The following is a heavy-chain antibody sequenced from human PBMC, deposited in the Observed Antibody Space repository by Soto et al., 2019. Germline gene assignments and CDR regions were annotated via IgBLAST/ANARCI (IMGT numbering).Heavy chain of an antibody. D-gene: IGHD2-2*01. CDR1: GYSFTSYW. V-gene: IGHV5-10-1*01. Sequence: GESLKISCKGSGYSFTSYWISWVRQMPVKGLEWMGRIDSSDSYTNYSPSFQGHVTISADKSISTAYLQWSSLTASGTAMYYCARGGSRDGRGYCSSTSCYGLPDVWGQGTTVTVSS. CDR3: ARGGSRDGRGYCSSTSCYGLPDV. J-gene: IGHJ6*02. CDR2: IDSSDSYT.